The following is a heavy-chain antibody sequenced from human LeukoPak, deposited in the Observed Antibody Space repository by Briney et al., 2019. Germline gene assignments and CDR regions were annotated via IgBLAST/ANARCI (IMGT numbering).Heavy chain of an antibody. CDR3: ARDGRLVLGELSLADY. Sequence: PGGSLRLSCAASGFIFSDHFMSWIRQAPGKGLEWISYISGSGNKIYYADSVKGRFTISRDNAKNSLYLQMNSLRAEDTAVYYCARDGRLVLGELSLADYWGQGSLVTVSS. V-gene: IGHV3-11*01. D-gene: IGHD3-16*02. J-gene: IGHJ4*02. CDR2: ISGSGNKI. CDR1: GFIFSDHF.